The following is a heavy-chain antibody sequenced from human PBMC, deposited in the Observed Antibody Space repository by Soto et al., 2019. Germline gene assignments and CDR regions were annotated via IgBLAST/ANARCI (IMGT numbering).Heavy chain of an antibody. CDR1: GGAISSYY. D-gene: IGHD5-18*01. J-gene: IGHJ6*02. CDR3: ARARGYSYGSDYGMDV. CDR2: IYYTGST. Sequence: SETLSLTCSVSGGAISSYYWSLIRHPQGTGLGWIGYIYYTGSTNYNPSLKSRVPISVDTSMNQFSLKLSSVTAADTAVYYYARARGYSYGSDYGMDVWGQGTTVTVSS. V-gene: IGHV4-59*13.